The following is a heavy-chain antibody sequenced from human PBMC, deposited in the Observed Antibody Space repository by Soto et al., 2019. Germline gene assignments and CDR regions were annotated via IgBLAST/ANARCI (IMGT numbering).Heavy chain of an antibody. D-gene: IGHD3-22*01. CDR3: ASFQNYYDSSGYRQAFDI. V-gene: IGHV3-30-3*01. CDR1: GFTFSSYA. Sequence: GSLRLSCAASGFTFSSYAMHWVRQAPGKGLEWVAVISYDGSNKYYADSVKGRFTISRDNSKNTLYLQMNSLRAEDTAVYYCASFQNYYDSSGYRQAFDIWGQGTMVTVSS. CDR2: ISYDGSNK. J-gene: IGHJ3*02.